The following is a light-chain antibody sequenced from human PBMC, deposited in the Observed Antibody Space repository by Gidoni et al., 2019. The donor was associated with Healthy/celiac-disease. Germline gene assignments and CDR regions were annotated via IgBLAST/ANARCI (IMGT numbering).Light chain of an antibody. J-gene: IGKJ4*01. CDR2: GAS. CDR1: QSGSSN. V-gene: IGKV3-15*01. CDR3: QQYNNWPPAVT. Sequence: EIVMTQSPATLSVSPGERATLSGRASQSGSSNLAWFQQKPGQAPRHLSYGASTRSTGIPASFSGSGSGAYFTLTISSLQSVDFAVYYCQQYNNWPPAVTFGGGTKVEIK.